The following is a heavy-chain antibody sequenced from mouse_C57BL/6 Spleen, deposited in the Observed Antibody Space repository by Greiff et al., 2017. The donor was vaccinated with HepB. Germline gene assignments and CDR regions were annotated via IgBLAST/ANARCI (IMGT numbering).Heavy chain of an antibody. CDR2: FYPGSGSI. V-gene: IGHV1-62-2*01. D-gene: IGHD1-1*01. CDR1: GYTFTEYT. Sequence: QVQLKESGAELVKPGASVKLSCKASGYTFTEYTIHWVKQRSGQGLEWIGWFYPGSGSIKYNEKFKDKATLTADKSSSTVYMELSRLTSEDSAVYFCARHEAGYYGSSYVDYYAMDYWGQGTSVTVSS. J-gene: IGHJ4*01. CDR3: ARHEAGYYGSSYVDYYAMDY.